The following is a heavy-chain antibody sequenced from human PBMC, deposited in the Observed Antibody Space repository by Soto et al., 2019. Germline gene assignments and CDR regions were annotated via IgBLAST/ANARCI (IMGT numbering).Heavy chain of an antibody. CDR1: GYTFTSYG. J-gene: IGHJ6*02. V-gene: IGHV1-18*04. CDR3: ARGDSTDCSNGVCSFFYNHDMDV. D-gene: IGHD2-8*01. CDR2: ISAYNGNT. Sequence: ASVKVSCKASGYTFTSYGISWVRQAPGQGLEWMGWISAYNGNTNYAQKLQGRVTMTTDTSTSTAYMELRSLTSDDTAIYYCARGDSTDCSNGVCSFFYNHDMDVWGQGTTVTVSS.